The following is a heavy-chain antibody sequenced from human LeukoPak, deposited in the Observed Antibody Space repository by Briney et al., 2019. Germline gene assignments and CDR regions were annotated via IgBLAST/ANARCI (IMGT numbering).Heavy chain of an antibody. V-gene: IGHV1-69*13. J-gene: IGHJ4*02. D-gene: IGHD3-3*01. CDR2: IIPIFGTA. CDR1: GGTFSSYA. Sequence: ASVKVSCKASGGTFSSYATNWVRQAPGQGLEWMGGIIPIFGTANYAQKFQGRVTITADESTSTAYMGLSSLRSEDTAVYYCARGGSVLRFLEGWGQGTLVTVSS. CDR3: ARGGSVLRFLEG.